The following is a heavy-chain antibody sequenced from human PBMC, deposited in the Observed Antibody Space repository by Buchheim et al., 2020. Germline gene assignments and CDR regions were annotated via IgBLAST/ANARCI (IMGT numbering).Heavy chain of an antibody. CDR1: GFTFSSYG. Sequence: QVQLVESGGGVVQPGRSLRLSCAASGFTFSSYGMHWVRQAPGKGLEWVAVISYDGSNKYYADSVKGRFTISRDNSKNTLYLQMNSLRAEDTAVYYCAKAGTSSGWYAPSYYYYYGMDVWGQGTT. J-gene: IGHJ6*02. D-gene: IGHD6-19*01. CDR3: AKAGTSSGWYAPSYYYYYGMDV. V-gene: IGHV3-30*18. CDR2: ISYDGSNK.